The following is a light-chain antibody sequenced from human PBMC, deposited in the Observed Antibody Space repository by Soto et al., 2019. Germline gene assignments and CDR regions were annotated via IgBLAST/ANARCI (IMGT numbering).Light chain of an antibody. CDR1: QSVSSSY. CDR3: QQYGSSLYT. J-gene: IGKJ2*01. V-gene: IGKV3-20*01. Sequence: EIVLTQSPGTLSLSPGERATLSCRASQSVSSSYLAWYQQKPGQAPRLLIYGASNRATGIPDRFSGSGSGTDFTLTISRLESEDFAVYYCQQYGSSLYTFGQGTKLEIK. CDR2: GAS.